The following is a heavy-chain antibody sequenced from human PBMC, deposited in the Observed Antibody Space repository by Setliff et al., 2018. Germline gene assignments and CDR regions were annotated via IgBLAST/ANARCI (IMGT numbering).Heavy chain of an antibody. D-gene: IGHD6-19*01. CDR3: ASALIRRVAVAGKSQFVY. CDR2: IIPILGTT. Sequence: GASVKVSCKASGGFSTHAISWVRQVPGQGLEWMGGIIPILGTTDYAQNFQGRVTITTDESTSSAYLEMSNLRSEDTAVYYCASALIRRVAVAGKSQFVYWGQGTLVTVSS. V-gene: IGHV1-69*05. CDR1: GGFSTHA. J-gene: IGHJ4*01.